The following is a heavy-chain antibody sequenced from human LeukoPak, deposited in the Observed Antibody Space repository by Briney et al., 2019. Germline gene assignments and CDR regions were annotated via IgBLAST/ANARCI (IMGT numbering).Heavy chain of an antibody. D-gene: IGHD1-26*01. CDR3: ARHIVGATMRIDY. Sequence: PSETLSLTCTVSDGSISSSTYYWGWLSQPPGKGLEWIGSIYYSGSTYYNPSLKSQVTMSVDTSKNQFSLKLSSVTAADTAVYYCARHIVGATMRIDYWGQGTLVTVSS. CDR1: DGSISSSTYY. CDR2: IYYSGST. V-gene: IGHV4-39*01. J-gene: IGHJ4*02.